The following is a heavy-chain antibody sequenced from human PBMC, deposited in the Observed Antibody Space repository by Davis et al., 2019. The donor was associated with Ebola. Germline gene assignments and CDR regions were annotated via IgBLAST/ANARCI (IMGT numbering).Heavy chain of an antibody. CDR2: INPNSGGT. V-gene: IGHV1-2*04. Sequence: ASVKVSCKASGYTFTGYYMHWVRQAPGQGLEWMGWINPNSGGTNYAQKFQGWVTMTRDTSISTAYMELRSLRSDDTAVYYCASGVGQQLVSELYYYYYGMDVWGQGTTVTVSS. D-gene: IGHD6-13*01. J-gene: IGHJ6*02. CDR3: ASGVGQQLVSELYYYYYGMDV. CDR1: GYTFTGYY.